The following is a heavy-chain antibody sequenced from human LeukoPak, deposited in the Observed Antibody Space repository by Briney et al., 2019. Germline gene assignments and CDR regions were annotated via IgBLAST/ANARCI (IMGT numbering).Heavy chain of an antibody. CDR2: INHSGST. V-gene: IGHV4-34*01. J-gene: IGHJ4*02. CDR3: ARDRRYSSSGAFDY. D-gene: IGHD6-6*01. CDR1: GGSFSGYY. Sequence: SETLSLTCAVYGGSFSGYYWSWIRQPPGKGLEWIGKINHSGSTNYNPSLKSRVTISVDTSKNQFSLKLSSVTAADTAVYYCARDRRYSSSGAFDYWGQGTLVTVSS.